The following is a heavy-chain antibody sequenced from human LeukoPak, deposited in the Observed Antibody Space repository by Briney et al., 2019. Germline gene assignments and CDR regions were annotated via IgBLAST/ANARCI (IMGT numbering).Heavy chain of an antibody. V-gene: IGHV3-15*01. CDR3: AHRDTTMVRVDY. CDR1: GFTFSNAW. J-gene: IGHJ4*02. D-gene: IGHD5-18*01. CDR2: IKSKTDGGTT. Sequence: GGSLRLSCAASGFTFSNAWMSWVRQAPGKGLEWVGRIKSKTDGGTTDYAAPVKGRFTISRDDSKNTLYLQMNSLTTEDTAVYFCAHRDTTMVRVDYWGQGTLVTDSS.